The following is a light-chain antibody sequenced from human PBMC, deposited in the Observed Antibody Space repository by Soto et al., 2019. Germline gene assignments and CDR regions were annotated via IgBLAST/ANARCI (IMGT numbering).Light chain of an antibody. CDR2: DAS. Sequence: DIQMTQSPSTLSASVGDRVTITCRASQSISSWLAWYQQKPVKAPKLLIYDASSLESGVPSRFSGSGSGTEFTLTLSSLQPDDFATYYCQQYNSYWTFGQGTKVEIK. CDR1: QSISSW. CDR3: QQYNSYWT. J-gene: IGKJ1*01. V-gene: IGKV1-5*01.